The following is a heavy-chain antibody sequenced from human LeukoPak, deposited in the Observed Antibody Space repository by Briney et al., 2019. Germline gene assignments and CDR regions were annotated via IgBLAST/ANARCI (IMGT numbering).Heavy chain of an antibody. CDR1: GFTFSSYA. Sequence: GGSLRLSCAASGFTFSSYAMHWVRQAPGKGLEWVAVISYDGSNKYYADSVKGRFTISRDNSKNTLYLQMNSLRAEDTAVYYCATLRGAAGGYWGQGTLVTVSS. CDR2: ISYDGSNK. D-gene: IGHD1-26*01. V-gene: IGHV3-30*04. CDR3: ATLRGAAGGY. J-gene: IGHJ4*02.